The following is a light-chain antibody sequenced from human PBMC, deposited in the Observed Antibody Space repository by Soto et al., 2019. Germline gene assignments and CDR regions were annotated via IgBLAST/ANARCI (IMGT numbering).Light chain of an antibody. V-gene: IGLV1-47*01. CDR3: AAWDDNLSGPL. CDR2: RND. Sequence: QSVLTQPPSASATPGQRVTISCSGSSSNIGNNYIYWYHQLPGTAPKVLIYRNDQRASGVPDRFSGSKSDTSGSLAISGLRSDDEGIYYCAAWDDNLSGPLFGGGTKLTVL. J-gene: IGLJ3*02. CDR1: SSNIGNNY.